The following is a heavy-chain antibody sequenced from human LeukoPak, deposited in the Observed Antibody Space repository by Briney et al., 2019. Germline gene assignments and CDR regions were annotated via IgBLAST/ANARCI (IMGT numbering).Heavy chain of an antibody. CDR3: ARAGDP. CDR2: MNPNSGNT. Sequence: GASVKVSCKASGYTFTNYDINWVRQAPGQGLEWMGWMNPNSGNTGYGRNFQGRVSMARNTSISTAYMELSSLRSEDTAVYYCARAGDPWGQGTLVTVSS. V-gene: IGHV1-8*01. J-gene: IGHJ5*02. CDR1: GYTFTNYD.